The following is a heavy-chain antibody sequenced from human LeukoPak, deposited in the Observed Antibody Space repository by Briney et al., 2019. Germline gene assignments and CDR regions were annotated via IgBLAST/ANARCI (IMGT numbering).Heavy chain of an antibody. CDR1: GYSFTSYW. Sequence: GESLKISCKGSGYSFTSYWIGWERQMPGKGLEWMGIIYPGDSNTRYSPSFQGQVTISADTSISTAYLQWSSLKASDTAIYYCARSPMVRGVIVAFDIWGQGTMVTVSS. CDR3: ARSPMVRGVIVAFDI. D-gene: IGHD3-10*01. V-gene: IGHV5-51*01. CDR2: IYPGDSNT. J-gene: IGHJ3*02.